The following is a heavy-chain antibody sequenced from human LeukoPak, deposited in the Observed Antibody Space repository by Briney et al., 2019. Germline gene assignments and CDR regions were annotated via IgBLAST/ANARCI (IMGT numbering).Heavy chain of an antibody. J-gene: IGHJ6*02. CDR2: ISAYNGNT. Sequence: GASVKVSCKASGYTFTSYGISWVRQAPGQGLEWMGWISAYNGNTNYAQKFQGRVTMTTDTSTSTAYMDLRRLRSDDTAVYFCARDALPLLWFGGELFYYYYYGMDVWGQGTTVTVSS. D-gene: IGHD3-10*01. CDR1: GYTFTSYG. V-gene: IGHV1-18*01. CDR3: ARDALPLLWFGGELFYYYYYGMDV.